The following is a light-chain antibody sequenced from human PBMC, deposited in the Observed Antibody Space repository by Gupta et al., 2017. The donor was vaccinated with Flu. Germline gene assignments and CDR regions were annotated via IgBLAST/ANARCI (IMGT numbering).Light chain of an antibody. CDR3: AARDYSLNGWV. Sequence: QSVPTQPASASGPPGQRVTIRCSGSGSNIGSNTVNWYQQVPGTAPKLLIYSNKQRPSGVPDRFPGSKSGTSASLAISGLQSEDEADYYCAARDYSLNGWVFGGGTKLTVL. V-gene: IGLV1-44*01. J-gene: IGLJ3*02. CDR2: SNK. CDR1: GSNIGSNT.